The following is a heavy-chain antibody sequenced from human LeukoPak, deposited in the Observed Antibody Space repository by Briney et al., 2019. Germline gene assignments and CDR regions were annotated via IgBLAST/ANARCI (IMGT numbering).Heavy chain of an antibody. D-gene: IGHD2-15*01. V-gene: IGHV4-61*02. CDR2: IYTSGST. CDR3: ARLGILYFDY. CDR1: GGSISSGSYY. J-gene: IGHJ4*02. Sequence: PSQTLSLTXTVSGGSISSGSYYWSRIGQPAGKGLEWIGRIYTSGSTNYNPSLKSRVTISVDTSKNQFSLKLSSVTAADTAVFYCARLGILYFDYWGQGTLVTVSS.